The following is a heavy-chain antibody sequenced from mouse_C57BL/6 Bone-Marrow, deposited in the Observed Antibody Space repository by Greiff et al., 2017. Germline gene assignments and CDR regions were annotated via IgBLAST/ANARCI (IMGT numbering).Heavy chain of an antibody. CDR2: ISGGGGNT. V-gene: IGHV5-9*01. J-gene: IGHJ4*01. CDR3: ARHYYYAMDY. Sequence: EVKVVESGGGLVKPGGSLKLSCAASGFTFSSYTMSWVRQTPEKRLEWVATISGGGGNTYYPDSVKGRFTISRDNAKNTLYVQLSRLRSEDTALYYCARHYYYAMDYWGQGTSVTVSS. CDR1: GFTFSSYT.